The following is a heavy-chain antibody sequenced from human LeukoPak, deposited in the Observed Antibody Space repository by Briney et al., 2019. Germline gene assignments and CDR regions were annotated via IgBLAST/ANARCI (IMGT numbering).Heavy chain of an antibody. CDR3: ARSRHYYGSGRQPTVLVY. CDR1: GYTFTSYD. D-gene: IGHD3-10*01. Sequence: ASVKVSCKASGYTFTSYDINWVRQATGQGLEWMGWMNPNSGNTGYAQKFQGRVTMTRNTSISTAYMKLSSLRSEDTAVYYCARSRHYYGSGRQPTVLVYWGQGTLVTVSS. CDR2: MNPNSGNT. J-gene: IGHJ4*02. V-gene: IGHV1-8*01.